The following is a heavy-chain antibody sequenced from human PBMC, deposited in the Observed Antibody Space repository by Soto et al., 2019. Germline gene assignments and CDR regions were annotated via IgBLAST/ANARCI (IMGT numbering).Heavy chain of an antibody. CDR1: GDSVSSNSAA. Sequence: SQTLSLTCAISGDSVSSNSAAWNWLRQSPSRGLEWLGRTYYRSKWYSDYAVSVRSRIIINPDTSKNQFSLQLDSVTPEDTAVNYCARYTSAWNLDSGGQGTLATVPS. J-gene: IGHJ4*02. CDR3: ARYTSAWNLDS. D-gene: IGHD1-1*01. CDR2: TYYRSKWYS. V-gene: IGHV6-1*01.